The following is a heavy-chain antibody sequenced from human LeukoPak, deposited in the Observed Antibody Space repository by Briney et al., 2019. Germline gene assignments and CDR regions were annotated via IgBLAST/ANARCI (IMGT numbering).Heavy chain of an antibody. CDR1: GYSFTSYW. V-gene: IGHV5-51*01. CDR2: IYPGDSDT. D-gene: IGHD2-8*01. CDR3: ARHLGYCTNGVCLNWFDP. J-gene: IGHJ5*02. Sequence: GESLKISCKGSGYSFTSYWIGWVRQMPGKGLEWMGIIYPGDSDTRYSPSFQGQVTISADKSISTAYLQWSSLKASDTAMYYCARHLGYCTNGVCLNWFDPWGQGTLVTVSS.